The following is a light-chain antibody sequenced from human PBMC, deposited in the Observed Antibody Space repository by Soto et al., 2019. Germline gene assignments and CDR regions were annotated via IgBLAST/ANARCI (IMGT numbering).Light chain of an antibody. CDR3: SSYTSSSTLLYV. CDR2: EVT. J-gene: IGLJ1*01. V-gene: IGLV2-14*01. CDR1: SSDVGDYNY. Sequence: VLTQPASVSGSLGQSITISCTGTSSDVGDYNYVSWYQQHPDKAPKLMLYEVTTRPSGVSDRFSGSKSGNTASLTISGLQAEDEADYYCSSYTSSSTLLYVFGTGTKVTVL.